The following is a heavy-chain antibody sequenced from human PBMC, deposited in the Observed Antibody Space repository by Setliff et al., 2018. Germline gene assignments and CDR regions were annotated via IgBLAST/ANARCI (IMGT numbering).Heavy chain of an antibody. Sequence: GASVKVSCKASGYTFTSYDINWVRQATGQGLEWMGWMNPNSGNTGYAQKFQGRVTITRDTSASTAYMELSSLRSEDTAVYYCARESGPYSNYDYYYGMDLWGQGTTVTVSS. CDR3: ARESGPYSNYDYYYGMDL. D-gene: IGHD4-4*01. V-gene: IGHV1-8*01. J-gene: IGHJ6*02. CDR2: MNPNSGNT. CDR1: GYTFTSYD.